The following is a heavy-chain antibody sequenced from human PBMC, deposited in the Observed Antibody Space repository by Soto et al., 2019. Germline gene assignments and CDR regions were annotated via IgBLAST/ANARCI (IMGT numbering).Heavy chain of an antibody. D-gene: IGHD3-10*01. CDR3: AKDLNYYGSGSHNYYYYYGMDV. J-gene: IGHJ6*02. V-gene: IGHV3-30*18. CDR1: GFTFSSYG. Sequence: GGSLRLSCAASGFTFSSYGMHWVRQAPGKGLEWVAVISYDGSNKYYADSVKGRFTISRDNSKNTLYLQMNSLRAEDTAVYYCAKDLNYYGSGSHNYYYYYGMDVCGQGTTVTVYS. CDR2: ISYDGSNK.